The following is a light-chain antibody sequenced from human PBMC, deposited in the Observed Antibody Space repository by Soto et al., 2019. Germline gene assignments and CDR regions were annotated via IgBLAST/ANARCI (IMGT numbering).Light chain of an antibody. V-gene: IGKV3-20*01. J-gene: IGKJ1*01. CDR2: GAS. Sequence: ESVLTQSRGTVSLSPGERATLSCRARQSVSSRHLGRYQQNPGQAPRLLIYGASTRATGIPARFSGSGSGTNFTLTISRLEPEDFAVYYCQQYGSSGTFGQGTKVDIK. CDR3: QQYGSSGT. CDR1: QSVSSRH.